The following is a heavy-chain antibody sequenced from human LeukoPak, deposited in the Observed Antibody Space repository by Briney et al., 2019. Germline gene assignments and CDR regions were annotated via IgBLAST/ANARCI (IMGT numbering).Heavy chain of an antibody. J-gene: IGHJ5*02. CDR1: GYTFTSYG. Sequence: GASVKVSCKASGYTFTSYGISWVRQAPGQGLEWMGWISAYNGNTNYAQKVQGRVTMTTDTSTSTACMELRSLRSDDTAVYYCARLWSGNIVVVPAANSWGQGTLVTVSS. CDR2: ISAYNGNT. D-gene: IGHD2-2*01. V-gene: IGHV1-18*01. CDR3: ARLWSGNIVVVPAANS.